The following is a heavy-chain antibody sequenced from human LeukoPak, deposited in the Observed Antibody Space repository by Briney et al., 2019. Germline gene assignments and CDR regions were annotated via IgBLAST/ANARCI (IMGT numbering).Heavy chain of an antibody. Sequence: GGSLRLSCAASGFTFSSYAMSWVRQAPGKGLEWVSAISGSGGSTYYADSVKGRFTISRDNSKNTLYLQMNSLRAEDTAVYYCASSHNAYDFWSGYYIDTHYYYYGMDVWGQGTTVTVSS. D-gene: IGHD3-3*01. CDR3: ASSHNAYDFWSGYYIDTHYYYYGMDV. CDR2: ISGSGGST. V-gene: IGHV3-23*01. J-gene: IGHJ6*02. CDR1: GFTFSSYA.